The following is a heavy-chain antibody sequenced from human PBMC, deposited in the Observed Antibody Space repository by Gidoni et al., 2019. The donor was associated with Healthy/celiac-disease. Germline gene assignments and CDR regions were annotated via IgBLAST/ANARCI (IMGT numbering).Heavy chain of an antibody. CDR3: AGFNSSSLHWYSDL. V-gene: IGHV3-21*01. D-gene: IGHD6-13*01. CDR2: ISSSSRSI. J-gene: IGHJ2*01. CDR1: GCTSSRYS. Sequence: EGELVEAGGGLVKRGGSQRRGGEAWGCTSSRYSMNWVRQAPGKGLEWVSSISSSSRSIYYAASVQVRFTISRDNAKNSLYLHLHILSAEDTAVYYCAGFNSSSLHWYSDLWGRGTLVTVSS.